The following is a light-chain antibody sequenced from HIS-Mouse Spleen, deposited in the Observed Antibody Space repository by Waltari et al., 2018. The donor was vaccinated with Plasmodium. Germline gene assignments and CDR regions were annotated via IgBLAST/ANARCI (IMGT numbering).Light chain of an antibody. V-gene: IGKV3-15*01. CDR2: GAS. J-gene: IGKJ3*01. CDR3: QQYDNWSFT. Sequence: EILTTQSPATLSVSPAERATLSCRASPSVSSHLAWDQQKPGHAPRLLIYGASTRDTGIPARFSGSGSGTDFTLTISSLQSEDFAVYYCQQYDNWSFTFGPGTKVDIK. CDR1: PSVSSH.